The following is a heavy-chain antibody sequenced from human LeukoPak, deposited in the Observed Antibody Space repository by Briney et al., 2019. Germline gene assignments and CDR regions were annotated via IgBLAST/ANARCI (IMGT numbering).Heavy chain of an antibody. D-gene: IGHD3-10*01. Sequence: PSETLSLTCTVSGGSMSSHYWSWVRQPPAKELVWIGYISHGGQTLSNPSLSSRVTISVDTSNNQFSLKLTSVTAADTAVYFCARDTYYTSGIYYIGYFDSWGQGALVTVSS. J-gene: IGHJ4*02. CDR2: ISHGGQT. CDR1: GGSMSSHY. V-gene: IGHV4-59*11. CDR3: ARDTYYTSGIYYIGYFDS.